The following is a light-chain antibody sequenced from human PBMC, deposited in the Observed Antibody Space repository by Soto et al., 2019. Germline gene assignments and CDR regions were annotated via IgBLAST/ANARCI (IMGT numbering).Light chain of an antibody. Sequence: EIVLTQSPATLALSPGERATLSCMASQSVSSYLAWYQQKPGQAPRLLISDASNRAPGIPVRFSGSGFGTDFTLTISSLEAEDSAVYYCQQRSNWPSITFGQGTRLEIK. J-gene: IGKJ5*01. V-gene: IGKV3-11*01. CDR3: QQRSNWPSIT. CDR1: QSVSSY. CDR2: DAS.